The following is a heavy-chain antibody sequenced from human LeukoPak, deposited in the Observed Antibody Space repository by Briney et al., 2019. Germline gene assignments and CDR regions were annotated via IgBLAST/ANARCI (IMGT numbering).Heavy chain of an antibody. Sequence: PSETLSLTCTVSGGSISGSYWSWIRQPPGRGLEWIAYMYNSGSTNYNPSLKSRVTISVDTSKNQFSLKLSSVTAADTAVYYCANNWGYAFDIWGQGTMVTVSS. D-gene: IGHD7-27*01. CDR3: ANNWGYAFDI. V-gene: IGHV4-59*12. CDR2: MYNSGST. J-gene: IGHJ3*02. CDR1: GGSISGSY.